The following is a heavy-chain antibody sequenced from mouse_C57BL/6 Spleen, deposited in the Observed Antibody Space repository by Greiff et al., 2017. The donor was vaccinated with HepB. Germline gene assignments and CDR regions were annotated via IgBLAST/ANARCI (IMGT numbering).Heavy chain of an antibody. CDR1: GYAFSSSW. D-gene: IGHD2-3*01. CDR2: IYPGDGDT. Sequence: QVHVKQSGPELVKPGASVKISCKASGYAFSSSWMNWVKQRPGKGLEWIGRIYPGDGDTNYNGKFKGKATLTADKSSSTAYMQLSSLTSEDSAVYFCASPYDGYYDYAMDYWGQGTSVTVSS. V-gene: IGHV1-82*01. CDR3: ASPYDGYYDYAMDY. J-gene: IGHJ4*01.